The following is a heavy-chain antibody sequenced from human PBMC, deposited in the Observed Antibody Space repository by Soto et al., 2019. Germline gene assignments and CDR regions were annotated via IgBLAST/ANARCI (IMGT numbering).Heavy chain of an antibody. D-gene: IGHD3-3*01. J-gene: IGHJ3*02. CDR1: GSTFSTYA. Sequence: SVKVSCKASGSTFSTYAISWVRQAPGQGLEWMGGIIPIFGTAKYAQKFQGRVTITADESTSTAYMELSSLRSEDTAVYYCAREIFGVIISGGRDAFDIWGQGTMVTVSS. CDR2: IIPIFGTA. CDR3: AREIFGVIISGGRDAFDI. V-gene: IGHV1-69*13.